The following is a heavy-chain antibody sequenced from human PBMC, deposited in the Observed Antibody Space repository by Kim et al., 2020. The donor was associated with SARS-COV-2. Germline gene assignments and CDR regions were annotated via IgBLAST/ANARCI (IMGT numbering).Heavy chain of an antibody. Sequence: YTPSLKSRVTISVATSKNQFSLKLSSVTAADTAVYYCARALVRGVTTFDYWGQGTLVTVSS. V-gene: IGHV4-59*01. J-gene: IGHJ4*02. CDR3: ARALVRGVTTFDY. D-gene: IGHD3-10*01.